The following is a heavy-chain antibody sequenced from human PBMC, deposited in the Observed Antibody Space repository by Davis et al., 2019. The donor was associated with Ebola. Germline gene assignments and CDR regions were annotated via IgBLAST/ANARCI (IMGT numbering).Heavy chain of an antibody. CDR3: ARGEGAPDF. J-gene: IGHJ4*02. CDR1: GYTFTNYY. Sequence: ASVKVSCKASGYTFTNYYMHWVRQAPGQGLEWMGMINPNDGRTIYAQKFQGRVTVTRDTSTTTVFMELTNLRSEDTAVYWCARGEGAPDFWGQGTLVTVSS. V-gene: IGHV1-46*01. CDR2: INPNDGRT. D-gene: IGHD1-26*01.